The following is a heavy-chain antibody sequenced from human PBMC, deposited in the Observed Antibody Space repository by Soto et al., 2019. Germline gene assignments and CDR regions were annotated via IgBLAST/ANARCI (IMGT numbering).Heavy chain of an antibody. V-gene: IGHV4-31*03. J-gene: IGHJ6*02. D-gene: IGHD2-2*01. CDR2: IYYSGST. Sequence: QVQLQESGPGLVKPSQTLSLTCTVSGGSISSVDYYWSWIRQHPGKGLEWIGYIYYSGSTGYNPSLKSRVIISIDTSKNQFSLKLTSVTAADTALYYCARCIVVPDASAFYQYGVDVWGPGATVTVSS. CDR1: GGSISSVDYY. CDR3: ARCIVVPDASAFYQYGVDV.